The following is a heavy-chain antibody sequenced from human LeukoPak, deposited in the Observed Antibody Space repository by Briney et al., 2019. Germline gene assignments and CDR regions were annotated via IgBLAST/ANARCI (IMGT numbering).Heavy chain of an antibody. CDR2: ISSSTSYI. Sequence: GGSLRLSCAASGFTFSSYSMNWIRQAPGKGLEWVSSISSSTSYIYHADSVKGRFTISKDNAKNSLYLQMNSLRAEDMAVYYCARAGGSTVSHSDYWGQGTLVTVSS. CDR3: ARAGGSTVSHSDY. V-gene: IGHV3-21*01. J-gene: IGHJ4*02. CDR1: GFTFSSYS. D-gene: IGHD4-17*01.